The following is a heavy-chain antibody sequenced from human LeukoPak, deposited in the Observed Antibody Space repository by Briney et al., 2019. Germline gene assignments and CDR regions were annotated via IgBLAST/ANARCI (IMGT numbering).Heavy chain of an antibody. D-gene: IGHD6-13*01. Sequence: SETLSLTCTVSGGSISSGDYYWSWIRQPPGKGLEWIGYIYYSGSTNYNPSLKSRVTISVDTSKNQFSLKLSSVTAADTAVYYCARGGVEYSSSWYTYYYGMDVWGQGTTVTVSS. CDR1: GGSISSGDYY. V-gene: IGHV4-61*08. CDR3: ARGGVEYSSSWYTYYYGMDV. J-gene: IGHJ6*02. CDR2: IYYSGST.